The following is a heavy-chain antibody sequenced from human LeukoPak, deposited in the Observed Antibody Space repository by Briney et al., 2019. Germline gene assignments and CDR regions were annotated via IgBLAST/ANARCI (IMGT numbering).Heavy chain of an antibody. CDR3: ASSRDGYNSFDY. CDR1: GGTFSSYA. V-gene: IGHV1-69*06. Sequence: SVKVSCKASGGTFSSYAISWVRQAPGQGLEWMGGIIPIFGTANYAQKFQGRVTITADKSTSTAYMELSSLRSEDTAVYYCASSRDGYNSFDYWGQGTLVTVSS. J-gene: IGHJ4*02. CDR2: IIPIFGTA. D-gene: IGHD5-24*01.